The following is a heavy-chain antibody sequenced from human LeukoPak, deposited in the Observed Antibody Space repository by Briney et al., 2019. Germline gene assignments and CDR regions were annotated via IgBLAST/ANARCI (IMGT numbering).Heavy chain of an antibody. CDR3: AKGLTGVGAYMFDY. J-gene: IGHJ4*02. CDR2: IRYDGSNK. Sequence: PGGSLRLSCAASGFTFSCYGMHWVRQAPGKGLEWVAFIRYDGSNKYYADSVKGRFTISRDNSKNTLYLQMNSLRAEDTAVYYCAKGLTGVGAYMFDYWGQGTLVTVSS. D-gene: IGHD1-26*01. CDR1: GFTFSCYG. V-gene: IGHV3-30*02.